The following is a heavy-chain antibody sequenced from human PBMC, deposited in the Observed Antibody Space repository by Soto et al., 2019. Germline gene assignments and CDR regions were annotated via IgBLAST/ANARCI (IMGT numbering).Heavy chain of an antibody. CDR2: IIPIFGTA. CDR3: RGSGSEPAWDGMDV. V-gene: IGHV1-69*06. CDR1: EGNFSSYA. D-gene: IGHD3-10*01. J-gene: IGHJ6*02. Sequence: ASVKVSCKASEGNFSSYAISWVRQAPGQGLEWMGGIIPIFGTANYAQKFQGRVTITADKSTSTAYMELSSLRSEDTAVYYCRGSGSEPAWDGMDVWGQGTTVTVSS.